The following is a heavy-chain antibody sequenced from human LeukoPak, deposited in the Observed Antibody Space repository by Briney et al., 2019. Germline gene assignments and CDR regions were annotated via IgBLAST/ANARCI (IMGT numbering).Heavy chain of an antibody. V-gene: IGHV1-69*05. CDR3: ARGPPPIWGCSSTSCYKPSLDY. CDR1: GGTFSSYA. D-gene: IGHD2-2*01. J-gene: IGHJ4*02. Sequence: GASVKVSCKASGGTFSSYAISWVRQAPRQGLEWMGRIIPIFGTANYAQKFQGRVTITTDESTSTAYMELSSLRSEDTAVYYCARGPPPIWGCSSTSCYKPSLDYWGQGTLVTVSS. CDR2: IIPIFGTA.